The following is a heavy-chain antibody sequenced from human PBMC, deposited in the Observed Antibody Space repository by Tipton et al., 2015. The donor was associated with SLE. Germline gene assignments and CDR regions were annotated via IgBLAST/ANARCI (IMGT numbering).Heavy chain of an antibody. J-gene: IGHJ3*02. CDR1: GFTFSDYY. Sequence: SLRLSCAASGFTFSDYYMSWIRQAPGKGLEWVSYISSSSSYTNYADSVKGRFTISRDNAKNSLYLQMNSLRAEDTAVYYCARDAGIAARNDAFDIWGQGTMVTVSS. V-gene: IGHV3-11*06. CDR3: ARDAGIAARNDAFDI. D-gene: IGHD6-6*01. CDR2: ISSSSSYT.